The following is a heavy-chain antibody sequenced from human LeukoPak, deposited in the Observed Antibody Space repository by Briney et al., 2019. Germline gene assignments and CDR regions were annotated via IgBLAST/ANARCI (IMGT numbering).Heavy chain of an antibody. V-gene: IGHV1-24*01. CDR1: GYTLTELS. CDR3: ATPAVAGTNYYYYGMDV. D-gene: IGHD6-19*01. J-gene: IGHJ6*02. CDR2: FDPEDGET. Sequence: ASVKVSCKVSGYTLTELSMHWVRQAPGKGLEWMGGFDPEDGETIYAQKFQGRVTMTEDTSTDTAYMELSSLRSEGTAVYYCATPAVAGTNYYYYGMDVWGQGTTVTVSS.